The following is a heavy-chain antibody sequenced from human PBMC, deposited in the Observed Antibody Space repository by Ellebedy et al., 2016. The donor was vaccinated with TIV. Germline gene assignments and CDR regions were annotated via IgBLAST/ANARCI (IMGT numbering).Heavy chain of an antibody. V-gene: IGHV3-23*01. J-gene: IGHJ4*02. D-gene: IGHD3-22*01. CDR2: ISGSGDSI. Sequence: GGSLRLSCAASGFPLGNYAMSWVRQAPGKGLEWVSTISGSGDSIYYADSVRGRFTISRDNSKNTLFLHMDSLRAEDTAVYSCAKRPLTMIVLAEYFFDYWGQGTLVTVSS. CDR1: GFPLGNYA. CDR3: AKRPLTMIVLAEYFFDY.